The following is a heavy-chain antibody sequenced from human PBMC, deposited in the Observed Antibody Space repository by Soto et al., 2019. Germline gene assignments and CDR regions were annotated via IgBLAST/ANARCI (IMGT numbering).Heavy chain of an antibody. CDR1: GSTFSSSW. CDR2: INLDGSER. J-gene: IGHJ4*02. D-gene: IGHD5-18*01. CDR3: ARDRAYNCFDY. V-gene: IGHV3-7*05. Sequence: GGSLRHSCGASGSTFSSSWMTWVRQAPGKGLEWVANINLDGSERNYVDSVKGRFTISRDNAKNLLYLQMNSLRAEDTAVYYCARDRAYNCFDYWGQGTLVTVS.